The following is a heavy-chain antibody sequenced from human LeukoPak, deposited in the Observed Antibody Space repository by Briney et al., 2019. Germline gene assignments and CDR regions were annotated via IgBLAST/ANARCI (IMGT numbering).Heavy chain of an antibody. CDR1: VGSISSGCYY. CDR2: IYYSGST. CDR3: ARVGDGYCSSTSCYINWFDP. D-gene: IGHD2-2*02. J-gene: IGHJ5*02. V-gene: IGHV4-31*03. Sequence: PSETLSLTCTVSVGSISSGCYYWSWIRQHPGKGLEWIGYIYYSGSTYYNPSLKSRVTRSVDTSKNQFSLKLSSVTAADTAVYYCARVGDGYCSSTSCYINWFDPWGQGTLVTVSS.